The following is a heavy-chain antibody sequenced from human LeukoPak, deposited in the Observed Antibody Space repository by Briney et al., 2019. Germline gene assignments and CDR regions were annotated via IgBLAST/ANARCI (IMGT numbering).Heavy chain of an antibody. CDR2: IYPDDSDT. Sequence: GESLKISCTVSGYSFTSYWIGWVRQMPGEGLEWMGIIYPDDSDTRYSPSFQGQVTISADKSISTAYLQWSSLKASDTAMYYCASSMTLTAMVTSDAFDIWGQGTMVTVSS. CDR1: GYSFTSYW. J-gene: IGHJ3*02. CDR3: ASSMTLTAMVTSDAFDI. V-gene: IGHV5-51*01. D-gene: IGHD5-18*01.